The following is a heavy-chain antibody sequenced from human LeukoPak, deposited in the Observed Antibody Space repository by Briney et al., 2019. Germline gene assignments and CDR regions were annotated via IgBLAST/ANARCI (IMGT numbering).Heavy chain of an antibody. V-gene: IGHV3-30*18. D-gene: IGHD3-10*01. CDR1: GFTFSSYA. CDR3: AKDKEYASGSYPIDS. J-gene: IGHJ4*02. Sequence: GGSLRLSCAASGFTFSSYAMSWVRQAPGKGLEWVAFITHEGGYIQYYAESVKGRFTISRDNSKNTLYLDMTSLGSEDAAVYYCAKDKEYASGSYPIDSWGLGTLVTVSS. CDR2: ITHEGGYIQ.